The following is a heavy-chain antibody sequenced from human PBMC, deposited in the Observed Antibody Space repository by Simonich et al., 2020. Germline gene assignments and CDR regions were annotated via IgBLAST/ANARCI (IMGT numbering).Heavy chain of an antibody. Sequence: QVQLVESGGGVVQPGRSLRLSCAASGFTFSSYGMHWVRQAPGKGLEWVAVIWDDGSNKYYADSVKGRFTISRDNSKNTLYLQMNSLRAEDTAVYYCASPLHWGQGTLVTVSS. CDR2: IWDDGSNK. V-gene: IGHV3-33*01. J-gene: IGHJ4*02. CDR1: GFTFSSYG. CDR3: ASPLH.